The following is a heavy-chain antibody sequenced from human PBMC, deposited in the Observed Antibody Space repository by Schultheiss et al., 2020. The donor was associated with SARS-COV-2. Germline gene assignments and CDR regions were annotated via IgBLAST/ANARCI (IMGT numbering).Heavy chain of an antibody. D-gene: IGHD3-3*01. V-gene: IGHV4-59*01. Sequence: SETLSLTCTVSGGSISSYYWSWIRQPPGKGLEWIGYIYYSGSTNYNPSLKSRVTISVDTSKNQFSLKLSSVTAADTAVYYCARVAIFGGAHIDYWGQGTLVTVSS. CDR3: ARVAIFGGAHIDY. CDR2: IYYSGST. CDR1: GGSISSYY. J-gene: IGHJ4*02.